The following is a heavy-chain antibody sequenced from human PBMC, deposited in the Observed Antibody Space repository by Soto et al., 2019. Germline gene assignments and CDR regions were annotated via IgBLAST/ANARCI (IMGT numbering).Heavy chain of an antibody. J-gene: IGHJ3*02. CDR2: ISAYNGNT. D-gene: IGHD5-12*01. CDR1: GYTFTSYG. Sequence: GASVKVSCKASGYTFTSYGISWVRQAPGQGLEWMGWISAYNGNTNYAQKLQGRVTMTTDTSTSTAYMELRSLRSDDTAVYYCARTKSGYDLGDAFDIWGQGTMVTVSS. CDR3: ARTKSGYDLGDAFDI. V-gene: IGHV1-18*01.